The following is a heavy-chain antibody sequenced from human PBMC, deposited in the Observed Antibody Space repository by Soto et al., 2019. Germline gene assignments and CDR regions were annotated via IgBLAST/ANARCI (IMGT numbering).Heavy chain of an antibody. CDR3: VRGFYDGGGYSSPFDY. J-gene: IGHJ4*02. Sequence: SETLSLTXTVSGVSITSDYWNWIRQPPGKGLEWIGYVYHSGTTNYNPSLKSRVTISLGTSRSQLSLRLTSVTAADTAVYYCVRGFYDGGGYSSPFDYWGQGILVTVSS. CDR1: GVSITSDY. CDR2: VYHSGTT. D-gene: IGHD3-22*01. V-gene: IGHV4-59*01.